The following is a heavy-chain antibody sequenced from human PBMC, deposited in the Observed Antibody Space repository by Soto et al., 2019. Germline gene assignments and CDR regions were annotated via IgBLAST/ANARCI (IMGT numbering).Heavy chain of an antibody. CDR2: ISYDGTNK. CDR1: GFSFSTYT. Sequence: GGSLRLSCAASGFSFSTYTMHWVRQAPGKGLEWVAVISYDGTNKHYADSVKGRFTISRDNSQNTVDLQMNSLGAGDTAVYFCARDRLWLRSITSCPDYWGQGTLVTVSS. J-gene: IGHJ4*02. D-gene: IGHD3-10*01. V-gene: IGHV3-30-3*01. CDR3: ARDRLWLRSITSCPDY.